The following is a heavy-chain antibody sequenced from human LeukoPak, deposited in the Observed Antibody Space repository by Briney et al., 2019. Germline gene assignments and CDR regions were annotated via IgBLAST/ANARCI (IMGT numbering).Heavy chain of an antibody. Sequence: GGSLRLSCAASGNYWMHWVRQVPGKGLVWVSHINSDGSWTSYADSVKGRFTISRDNAKNTLYLQMNSLRAEDTAVYYCARDVIAVAVWGQGTLVTVSS. J-gene: IGHJ4*02. CDR2: INSDGSWT. D-gene: IGHD6-19*01. CDR1: GNYW. CDR3: ARDVIAVAV. V-gene: IGHV3-74*01.